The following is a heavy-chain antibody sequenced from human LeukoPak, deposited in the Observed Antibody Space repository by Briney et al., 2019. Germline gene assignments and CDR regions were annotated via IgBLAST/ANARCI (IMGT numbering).Heavy chain of an antibody. V-gene: IGHV3-48*03. J-gene: IGHJ4*02. CDR3: ARDIYDSSGYPRPGDY. CDR2: ISSSGSTI. CDR1: GFTFSSYE. Sequence: GGSLRLSCAASGFTFSSYEMNWVRQAPGKGLEWVSYISSSGSTIYYADSVKGRFTISRDNAKNSPYLQMNSLGAEDTAVYYCARDIYDSSGYPRPGDYWGQGTLVTVSS. D-gene: IGHD3-22*01.